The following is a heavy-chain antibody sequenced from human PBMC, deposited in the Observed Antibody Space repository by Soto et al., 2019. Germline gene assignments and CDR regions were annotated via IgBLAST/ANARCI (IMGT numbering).Heavy chain of an antibody. CDR3: AKGRRRSERMNDK. D-gene: IGHD2-15*01. CDR1: GFTFRSYA. Sequence: EVQLLESGGGLVQPGGSLRLACAASGFTFRSYAMNWVRPAPGKGLEWVSGISGTGSDTYYADSVRGRFSLSRDKSKNTPYLQMNSLRVEDTGVYYCAKGRRRSERMNDKRGQGTLVLVSS. V-gene: IGHV3-23*01. CDR2: ISGTGSDT. J-gene: IGHJ4*02.